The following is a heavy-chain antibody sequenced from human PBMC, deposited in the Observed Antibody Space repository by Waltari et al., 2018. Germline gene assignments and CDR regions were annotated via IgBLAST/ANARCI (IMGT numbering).Heavy chain of an antibody. Sequence: QVQLQQWGAGLLKPSETLSLTCAVYGGSFSGYYWSWIRQPPGTGLEWIGEINHSGSTNYNPSLKRRVTISVDTSKNQFSLKLSSVTAADTAVYYCARGLPEVYDFWSGYYSNWFDPWGQGTLVTVSS. D-gene: IGHD3-3*01. J-gene: IGHJ5*02. CDR1: GGSFSGYY. V-gene: IGHV4-34*01. CDR2: INHSGST. CDR3: ARGLPEVYDFWSGYYSNWFDP.